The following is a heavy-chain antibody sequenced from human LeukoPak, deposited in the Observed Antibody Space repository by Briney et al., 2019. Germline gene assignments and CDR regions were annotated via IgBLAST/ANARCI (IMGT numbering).Heavy chain of an antibody. V-gene: IGHV4-39*01. J-gene: IGHJ4*02. CDR1: GGSFSSSSYY. Sequence: SETLSLTCSVSGGSFSSSSYYWGWIRQPPGKGLEWIGSISYSGSTYYNPSLKSRVTLSVDTSKSQFSLRLSSVTAADTAVYYCASQAGYTYGFGYWGQGTLVTVSS. CDR3: ASQAGYTYGFGY. D-gene: IGHD5-18*01. CDR2: ISYSGST.